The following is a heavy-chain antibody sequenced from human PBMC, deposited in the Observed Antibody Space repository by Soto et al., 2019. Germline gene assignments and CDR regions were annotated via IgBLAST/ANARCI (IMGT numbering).Heavy chain of an antibody. CDR2: ISGSGGLT. CDR3: AKSLSASPNYFFDY. Sequence: EMQLLVSGGGLVQPGGSLRLSCAASGFPFSSYAMSWVHQAPGKGLEWVSGISGSGGLTYYADSVKGRFTISRDNSKNTLYLQMNSLIADDTAVYYCAKSLSASPNYFFDYWGQGTLVSVSS. CDR1: GFPFSSYA. V-gene: IGHV3-23*01. J-gene: IGHJ4*02.